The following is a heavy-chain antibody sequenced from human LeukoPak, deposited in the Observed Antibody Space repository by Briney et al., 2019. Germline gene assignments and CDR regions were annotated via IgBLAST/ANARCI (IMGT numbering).Heavy chain of an antibody. CDR2: INPSGGST. Sequence: ASVKVSCKASGYTFTSYYMHWVRQAPGQGLEWMGIINPSGGSTSYAQKFQGRVTITRNTSISTAYMELSSLRSEDTAVYYCARGPPLYYYDSSARRGADYYYYMDVWGKGTTVTVSS. D-gene: IGHD3-22*01. V-gene: IGHV1-46*01. CDR1: GYTFTSYY. J-gene: IGHJ6*03. CDR3: ARGPPLYYYDSSARRGADYYYYMDV.